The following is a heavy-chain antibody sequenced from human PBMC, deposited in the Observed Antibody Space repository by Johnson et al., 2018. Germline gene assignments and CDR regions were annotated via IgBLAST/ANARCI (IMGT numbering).Heavy chain of an antibody. CDR2: ISYDGSNK. V-gene: IGHV3-30*18. CDR1: GFTFSSYG. Sequence: VQLVESGGGVVQPGRSLRLSCAASGFTFSSYGMHWVRQAPGKGLEWVAVISYDGSNKYFADSVKGRFTISRDNSKNTLYLQMTSLRAEDTAVYYCAKESGGGRDAFDIWGQGTMVTVSS. D-gene: IGHD1-26*01. J-gene: IGHJ3*02. CDR3: AKESGGGRDAFDI.